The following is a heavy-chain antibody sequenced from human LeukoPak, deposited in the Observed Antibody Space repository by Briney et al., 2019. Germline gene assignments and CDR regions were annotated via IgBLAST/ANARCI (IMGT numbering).Heavy chain of an antibody. CDR2: INHSGST. D-gene: IGHD3-16*01. CDR3: ARLGYTFGPAEGALDI. Sequence: SETLSLTCAVYGGSFSGYYWSWLRQPPGKGLEWIGEINHSGSTNYNPSLKSRVTISVDTSKNQFSLKLSSVTAADTAVYYCARLGYTFGPAEGALDIWGQGTMVTVSS. J-gene: IGHJ3*02. CDR1: GGSFSGYY. V-gene: IGHV4-34*01.